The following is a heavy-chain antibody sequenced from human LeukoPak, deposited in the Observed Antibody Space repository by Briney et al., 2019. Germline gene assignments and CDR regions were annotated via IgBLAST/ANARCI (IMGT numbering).Heavy chain of an antibody. CDR3: ARDFRYTAMVS. Sequence: PGGSLRLSCAASGFTFSSYAMSWVRQAPGKGLEWVAVISYDGSNKYYADSVKGRFTISRDNSKNTLYLQMNSLRAEDTAVYYCARDFRYTAMVSWGQGTLVTVSS. CDR1: GFTFSSYA. V-gene: IGHV3-30-3*01. D-gene: IGHD5-18*01. CDR2: ISYDGSNK. J-gene: IGHJ4*02.